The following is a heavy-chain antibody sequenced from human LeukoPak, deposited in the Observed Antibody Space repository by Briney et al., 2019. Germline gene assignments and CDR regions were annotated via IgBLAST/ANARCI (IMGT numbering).Heavy chain of an antibody. J-gene: IGHJ2*01. D-gene: IGHD4-17*01. Sequence: GASVKVSCKASGYTFTSYDINWVRQATGQGLEWMGWMNPNSGNTGYAQKFQGRVTITRNTSISTAYMELSSLRSEDTAVYYCARESVTSYWYFDLWGRGTLVTVSS. V-gene: IGHV1-8*03. CDR2: MNPNSGNT. CDR3: ARESVTSYWYFDL. CDR1: GYTFTSYD.